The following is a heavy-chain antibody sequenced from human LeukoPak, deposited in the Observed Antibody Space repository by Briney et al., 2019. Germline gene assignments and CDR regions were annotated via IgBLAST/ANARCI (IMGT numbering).Heavy chain of an antibody. CDR3: AKDPDFEYQLLGAGNWFDP. D-gene: IGHD2-2*01. CDR1: GYTFTSYG. J-gene: IGHJ5*02. V-gene: IGHV3-30*18. CDR2: ISYDGSNK. Sequence: GASVKVSCKASGYTFTSYGISWVRQAPGKGLEWVAVISYDGSNKYYADSVKGRFTISRDNSKNTLYLQMNSLRAEDTAVYYCAKDPDFEYQLLGAGNWFDPWGQGTLVTVSS.